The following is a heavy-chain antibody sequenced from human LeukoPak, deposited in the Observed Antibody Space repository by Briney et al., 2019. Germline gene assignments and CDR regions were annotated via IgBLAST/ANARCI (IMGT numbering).Heavy chain of an antibody. D-gene: IGHD2-8*01. CDR3: AKDLGLMVYAAYFDY. Sequence: PGGSLRLSCAASGFTFSSYAMSWVRQAPGKGLEWVSAISGSGGSTYYADFVKGRFTISRDNSKNTLYLQMNSLRAEDTAVYYCAKDLGLMVYAAYFDYWGQGTLVTVSS. V-gene: IGHV3-23*01. CDR1: GFTFSSYA. J-gene: IGHJ4*02. CDR2: ISGSGGST.